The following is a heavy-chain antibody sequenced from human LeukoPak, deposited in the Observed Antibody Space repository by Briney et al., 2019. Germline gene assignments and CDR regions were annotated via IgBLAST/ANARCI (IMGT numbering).Heavy chain of an antibody. D-gene: IGHD5-18*01. CDR2: MSYDGFNK. Sequence: QSGGSLRLSCAASGFTFSSYAMHWVRQSLGKGREWVAVMSYDGFNKYYADSVKGRFTISRDNSKNTLYLQMNSLRAKDTAVYYCAKTKGYSYGYYFDYWGQGTLVTVSS. V-gene: IGHV3-30*18. J-gene: IGHJ4*02. CDR1: GFTFSSYA. CDR3: AKTKGYSYGYYFDY.